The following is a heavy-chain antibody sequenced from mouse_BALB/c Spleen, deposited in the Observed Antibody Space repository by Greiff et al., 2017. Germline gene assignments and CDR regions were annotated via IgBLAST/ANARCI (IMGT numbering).Heavy chain of an antibody. V-gene: IGHV1-7*01. CDR2: INPSTGYT. J-gene: IGHJ2*01. CDR3: ARWVYGNYFDY. Sequence: QVQLQQSGAELAKPGASVKMSCKASGYTFTSYWMHWVKQRPGQGLEWIGYINPSTGYTEYNQKFKDKATLTADKSSSTAYMQLSSLTSEDSAVYYCARWVYGNYFDYWGQGTTLTVSS. CDR1: GYTFTSYW. D-gene: IGHD2-1*01.